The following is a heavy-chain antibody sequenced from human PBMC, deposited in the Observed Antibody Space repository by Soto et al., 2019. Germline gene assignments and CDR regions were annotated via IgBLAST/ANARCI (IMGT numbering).Heavy chain of an antibody. D-gene: IGHD6-13*01. V-gene: IGHV4-34*01. J-gene: IGHJ5*02. Sequence: SETLSLTCAVYGGSFSGYYWSWIRQPPGKGLEWIGEINHSGSTNYNPSLKSRVTISVDTSKNQFSLKLSSVTAADTAVYYCARKVELVLLQYPTNWFGPWGQGTLVTVSS. CDR3: ARKVELVLLQYPTNWFGP. CDR1: GGSFSGYY. CDR2: INHSGST.